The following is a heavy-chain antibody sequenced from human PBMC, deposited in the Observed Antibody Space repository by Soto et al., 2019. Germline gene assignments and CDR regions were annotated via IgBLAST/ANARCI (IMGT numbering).Heavy chain of an antibody. V-gene: IGHV3-30-3*01. Sequence: GGSLRLSCAASGFTFSSYAMHWVRQAPGKGLEWVALISYDGSNEYYADSVKGRFTISRDSSNNTLYLQVSSLRAEDTAVYYCARTAKPNYTYYGMDVWGQGTTVTVSS. CDR2: ISYDGSNE. CDR1: GFTFSSYA. J-gene: IGHJ6*02. CDR3: ARTAKPNYTYYGMDV. D-gene: IGHD2-21*02.